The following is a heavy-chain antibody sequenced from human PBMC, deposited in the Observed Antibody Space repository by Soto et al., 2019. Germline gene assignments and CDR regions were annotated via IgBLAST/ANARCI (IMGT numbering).Heavy chain of an antibody. D-gene: IGHD3-3*02. CDR2: INYRGSS. Sequence: SETLSLTCTVSGGSISSYYWTWIRQTPGKGLEWIGEINYRGSSYYNPSLESRISMAVDTSKNQFSLKLRSVTAADTAVYFCVRGQPHRITIFEVVIRSYDYGMDVWGQGTTVTVSS. J-gene: IGHJ6*02. CDR3: VRGQPHRITIFEVVIRSYDYGMDV. CDR1: GGSISSYY. V-gene: IGHV4-34*01.